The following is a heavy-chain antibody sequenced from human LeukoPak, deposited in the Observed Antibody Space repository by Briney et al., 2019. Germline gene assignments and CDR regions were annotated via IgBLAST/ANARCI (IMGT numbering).Heavy chain of an antibody. J-gene: IGHJ4*02. V-gene: IGHV3-30*02. CDR1: GFTFSSYG. CDR3: AKGGYGHKSRPDY. Sequence: GGSLRLYCAASGFTFSSYGMHWVRQAPGKGLEWVAFIRYDGSNKYYADSVKGRFTISRDNSKNTLYLQMNSLRAEYTAVYYCAKGGYGHKSRPDYWGQGTLVTVSS. D-gene: IGHD6-6*01. CDR2: IRYDGSNK.